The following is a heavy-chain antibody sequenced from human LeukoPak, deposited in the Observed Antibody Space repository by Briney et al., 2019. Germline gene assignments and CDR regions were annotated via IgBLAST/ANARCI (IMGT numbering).Heavy chain of an antibody. CDR1: GGSISSYY. Sequence: ETLSLTCTVSGGSISSYYWSWIRQPAGRGLEWIGRLYTSGSTNYNPSLKSRVTMSLDTSKNQFSLKLSSVTAADTAVYYCAREDPYYDYVWGSYRYGYYFDYWGQGTLVTVSS. CDR2: LYTSGST. J-gene: IGHJ4*02. V-gene: IGHV4-4*07. CDR3: AREDPYYDYVWGSYRYGYYFDY. D-gene: IGHD3-16*02.